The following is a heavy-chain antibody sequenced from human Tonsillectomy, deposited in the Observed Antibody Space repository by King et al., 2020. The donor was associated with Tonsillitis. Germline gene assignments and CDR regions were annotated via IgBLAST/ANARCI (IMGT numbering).Heavy chain of an antibody. J-gene: IGHJ6*02. CDR3: AKAGRDSSGYYGMDV. D-gene: IGHD3-22*01. V-gene: IGHV4-59*01. CDR2: IYYSGST. CDR1: GGSISSYY. Sequence: QLQESGPGLVKPSETLSLTCTVSGGSISSYYWSWIWQPPGKGLEWIGYIYYSGSTNYNPSLKSRVTISVDTSKNQFSLKLSSVTAADTAVYYCAKAGRDSSGYYGMDVWGQGTTVTVSS.